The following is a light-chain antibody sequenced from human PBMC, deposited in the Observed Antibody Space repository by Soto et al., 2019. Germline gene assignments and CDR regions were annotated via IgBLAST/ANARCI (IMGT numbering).Light chain of an antibody. CDR3: QQYGNSMWT. CDR2: VAS. CDR1: LSVSSSS. V-gene: IGKV3-20*01. J-gene: IGKJ1*01. Sequence: EIVLTQSPGTLSLSPGERATLSCRASLSVSSSSLAWYQQKSGQAPRLLIYVASRRAPGIPDRFSGSGSGTDFTLTISRLEPEDFAVYYCQQYGNSMWTFGQGTKVDIK.